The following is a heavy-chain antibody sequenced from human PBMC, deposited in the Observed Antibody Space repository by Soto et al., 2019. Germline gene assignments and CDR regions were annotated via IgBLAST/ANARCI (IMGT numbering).Heavy chain of an antibody. Sequence: QVQLQESGPGLVKPSETLSLTCTVSGGSISSYYWSWIRQPPGKGLEWIGYIYYSGSTSYNPSLKSRVTISVDTSKNQFSLKLSSVTAADTAVYYCARGRRRSGNYPWYFDYWGQGTLVTVSS. V-gene: IGHV4-59*01. D-gene: IGHD3-22*01. CDR3: ARGRRRSGNYPWYFDY. J-gene: IGHJ4*02. CDR1: GGSISSYY. CDR2: IYYSGST.